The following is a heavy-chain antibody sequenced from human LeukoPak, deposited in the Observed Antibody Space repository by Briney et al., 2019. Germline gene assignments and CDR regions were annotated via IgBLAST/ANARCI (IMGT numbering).Heavy chain of an antibody. J-gene: IGHJ5*02. Sequence: ASVKVSSKASGYTFTNYGISWVRQAPGQGLEWMGWISDYSGNINYAQKFQGRVTMTTDTPTSTAYMELRSLISDDTAVYYCARVTEAGNWFDPWGQGTLVTVSS. CDR1: GYTFTNYG. CDR2: ISDYSGNI. D-gene: IGHD2-8*02. CDR3: ARVTEAGNWFDP. V-gene: IGHV1-18*01.